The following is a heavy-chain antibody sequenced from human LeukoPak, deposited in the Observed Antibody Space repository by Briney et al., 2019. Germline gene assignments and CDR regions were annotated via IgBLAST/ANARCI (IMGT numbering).Heavy chain of an antibody. CDR2: ISSSSSYI. D-gene: IGHD3-10*01. CDR1: GFTFSSYS. V-gene: IGHV3-21*01. Sequence: GGSLRLSCAASGFTFSSYSMNWIRQAPGKGLEWVSSISSSSSYIYYADSVKSRFTISRDNAKNSLYLQMNSLRAEDTAVYYCARSPTLWFGELIPNYYFDYWGQGTLVTVSS. CDR3: ARSPTLWFGELIPNYYFDY. J-gene: IGHJ4*02.